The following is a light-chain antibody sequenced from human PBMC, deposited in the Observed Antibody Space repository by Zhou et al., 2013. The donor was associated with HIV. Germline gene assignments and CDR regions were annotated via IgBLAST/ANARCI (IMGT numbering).Light chain of an antibody. V-gene: IGKV3-11*01. J-gene: IGKJ1*01. Sequence: EIVLTQSPATLSLSPGERATLSCRASQSVSTYLAWYQQKPGQAPRLLIYDASNRATGIPGRFSGSGSGTDFTLTISNLEPEDFAVYYCQQRSNWRTFGQGTRVEI. CDR1: QSVSTY. CDR2: DAS. CDR3: QQRSNWRT.